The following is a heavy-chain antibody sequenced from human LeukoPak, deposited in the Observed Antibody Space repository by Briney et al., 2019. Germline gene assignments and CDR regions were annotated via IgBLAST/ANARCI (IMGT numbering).Heavy chain of an antibody. CDR3: ARDKDDPWGIVVVTPDY. J-gene: IGHJ4*02. Sequence: GGSLRLSCAASGFTFSSYAMSWVRQAPGKGLEWVSSIRSSSSYIYYADSVKGRFTISRDNAKNSLYLQMNSLRAEDTAVYYCARDKDDPWGIVVVTPDYWGQGTLVTVSS. V-gene: IGHV3-21*01. CDR1: GFTFSSYA. D-gene: IGHD3-22*01. CDR2: IRSSSSYI.